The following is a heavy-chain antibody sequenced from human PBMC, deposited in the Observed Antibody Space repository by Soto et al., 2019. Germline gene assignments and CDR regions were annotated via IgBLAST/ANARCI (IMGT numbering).Heavy chain of an antibody. CDR1: GFTFSSYG. D-gene: IGHD3-3*01. CDR3: AKDRHEVEFLEWREAYGMDV. J-gene: IGHJ6*02. Sequence: GGSLRLSCAASGFTFSSYGMHWVRQAPGKGLEWVAVISYDGSNKYYADSVKGRFTISRDNSKNTLYLQMNSLRAEDTAVYYCAKDRHEVEFLEWREAYGMDVWGQGTTVTVSS. V-gene: IGHV3-30*18. CDR2: ISYDGSNK.